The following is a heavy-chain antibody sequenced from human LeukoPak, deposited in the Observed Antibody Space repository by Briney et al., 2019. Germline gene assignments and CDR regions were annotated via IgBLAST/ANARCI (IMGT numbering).Heavy chain of an antibody. Sequence: APVKLSCKTSGYTFTNYDINWVRQASGRGLEWMGWVNPDSGDTGYAQKFQGRLTMTTNTSSRMAYMEMTSLRSDDTAVYYCTRGWTYWGPGTLVTVSS. J-gene: IGHJ4*02. V-gene: IGHV1-8*01. CDR1: GYTFTNYD. D-gene: IGHD1-1*01. CDR3: TRGWTY. CDR2: VNPDSGDT.